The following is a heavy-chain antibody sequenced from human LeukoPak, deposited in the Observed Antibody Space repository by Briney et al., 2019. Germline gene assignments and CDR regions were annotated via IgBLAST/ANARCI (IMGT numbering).Heavy chain of an antibody. Sequence: GESLKISCQGSGYSFTTYWIGWVRQMPGKGLEWMGLVYPGDSDARYSPSLQGQVTISADKSINTAYLQWNSLKASDSAMYYCTRGGMALAYWGQGTRVTVSS. CDR3: TRGGMALAY. V-gene: IGHV5-51*06. D-gene: IGHD6-13*01. CDR2: VYPGDSDA. J-gene: IGHJ4*02. CDR1: GYSFTTYW.